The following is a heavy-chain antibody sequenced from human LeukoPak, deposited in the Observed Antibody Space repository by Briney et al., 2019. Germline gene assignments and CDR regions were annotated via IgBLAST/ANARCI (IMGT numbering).Heavy chain of an antibody. Sequence: PGGSLRLSCAAFGFPFSASAMSGVRQAPGKGLEWVSTISNSGGNTYYANSVRGRFTISRDNSKNTLFLQLNSLRAEGTAVYYCAKASNTLDYWGQGTLVTVSS. CDR2: ISNSGGNT. CDR3: AKASNTLDY. J-gene: IGHJ4*02. V-gene: IGHV3-23*01. CDR1: GFPFSASA. D-gene: IGHD2/OR15-2a*01.